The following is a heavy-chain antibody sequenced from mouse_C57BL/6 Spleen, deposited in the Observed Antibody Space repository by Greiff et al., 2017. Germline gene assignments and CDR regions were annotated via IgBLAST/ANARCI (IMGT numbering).Heavy chain of an antibody. CDR1: GFTFSSYA. CDR3: AREVGSSYERGAY. D-gene: IGHD1-1*01. Sequence: EVQGVESGGGLVKPGGSLKLSCAASGFTFSSYAMSWVRQTPEKRLEWVATISDGGSYTYYPDNVKGRFTISRDNAKNNLYLQMSHLKSEDTAMYYCAREVGSSYERGAYWGQGTLVTVSA. J-gene: IGHJ3*01. CDR2: ISDGGSYT. V-gene: IGHV5-4*01.